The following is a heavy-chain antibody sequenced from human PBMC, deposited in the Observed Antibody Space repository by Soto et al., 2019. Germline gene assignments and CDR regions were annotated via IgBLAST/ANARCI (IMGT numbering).Heavy chain of an antibody. CDR1: GGSMYTYS. J-gene: IGHJ4*02. Sequence: QVHLQESGPTLLKSSETLSLTCTVSGGSMYTYSWTWIRQPAGKGLEWVGHIYSSGSANYNRSLKSRVSMSVDSSKNPFSLKLNSVTAADTAVYYCATIVGANDYWGRGTLVTVSS. CDR2: IYSSGSA. D-gene: IGHD1-26*01. CDR3: ATIVGANDY. V-gene: IGHV4-4*07.